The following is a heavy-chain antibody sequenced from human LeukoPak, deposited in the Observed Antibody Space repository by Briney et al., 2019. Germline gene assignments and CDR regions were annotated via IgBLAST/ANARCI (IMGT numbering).Heavy chain of an antibody. CDR3: AARWGYNGFDI. CDR2: IYSDAST. D-gene: IGHD5-18*01. CDR1: GFTVSSNY. V-gene: IGHV3-66*01. Sequence: GGSLRLSCAASGFTVSSNYMSWVRQAPGKGLEWVSVIYSDASTYYADSVKGRFTISRDNSKNTLYLQMGSLRAEDTALFYCAARWGYNGFDIWGQGTMVAVSS. J-gene: IGHJ3*02.